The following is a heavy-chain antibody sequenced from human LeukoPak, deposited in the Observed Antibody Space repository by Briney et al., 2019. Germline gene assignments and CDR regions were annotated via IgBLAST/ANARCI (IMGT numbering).Heavy chain of an antibody. D-gene: IGHD3-3*01. CDR1: GFTFSSYG. CDR3: AKAPILDFWSPIGDAFDI. V-gene: IGHV3-30*02. J-gene: IGHJ3*02. CDR2: IRYDGSNK. Sequence: GGSLRLSCAASGFTFSSYGMHWVRQAPGKGLEWVAFIRYDGSNKYYADSVKGRFTISRDNSKNTLYLQMNSLRAEDTAVYYCAKAPILDFWSPIGDAFDIWGQGTMVTVSS.